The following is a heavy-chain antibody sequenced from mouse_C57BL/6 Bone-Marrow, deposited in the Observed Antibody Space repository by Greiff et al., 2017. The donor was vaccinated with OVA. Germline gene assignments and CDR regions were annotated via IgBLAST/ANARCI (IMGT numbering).Heavy chain of an antibody. CDR3: ARRYPYYAMDY. CDR1: GYTFTSYW. V-gene: IGHV1-69*01. CDR2: IDPSDSYT. Sequence: QVQLQQPGAELVMPGASVKLSCKASGYTFTSYWMHWVKQRPGQGLEWIGEIDPSDSYTNYNQKFKGKSTLTVDKSSSTAYMQLSSLTSEDSAVYYCARRYPYYAMDYWGQGTSVTVSS. J-gene: IGHJ4*01. D-gene: IGHD1-1*01.